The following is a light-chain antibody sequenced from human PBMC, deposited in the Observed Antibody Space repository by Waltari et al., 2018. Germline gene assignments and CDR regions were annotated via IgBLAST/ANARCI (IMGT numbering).Light chain of an antibody. CDR1: QSIDNY. J-gene: IGKJ4*01. V-gene: IGKV3-11*01. Sequence: EIVLTQSPATLSLSPGERATLSCRASQSIDNYLGWYQQKPGQAPRLLIYDVSKRATGIPARFSGSESGTDFTLTISSLEPEDFAVYYCQQRSIWPPTFGGGTKVEIK. CDR3: QQRSIWPPT. CDR2: DVS.